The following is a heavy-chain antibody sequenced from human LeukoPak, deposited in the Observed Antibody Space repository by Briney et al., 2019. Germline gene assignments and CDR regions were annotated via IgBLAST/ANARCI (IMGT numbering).Heavy chain of an antibody. CDR2: IYYSGST. J-gene: IGHJ4*02. Sequence: SETLSLTCTVSGGSISSYYWSWIRQPPGKGLEWIGYIYYSGSTKYNPSLKSRVTMSVDTSKNEFSLKLTSVTAADTAVYYCVREGSGYYFDYWGQGTLVSVSS. V-gene: IGHV4-59*12. CDR1: GGSISSYY. D-gene: IGHD6-19*01. CDR3: VREGSGYYFDY.